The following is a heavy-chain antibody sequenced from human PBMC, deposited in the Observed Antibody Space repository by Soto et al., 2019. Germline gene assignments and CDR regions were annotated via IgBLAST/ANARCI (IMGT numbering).Heavy chain of an antibody. D-gene: IGHD3-22*01. V-gene: IGHV4-59*01. CDR3: ARGNYYDSSGYYRDAFDI. J-gene: IGHJ3*02. Sequence: SETLSLTCTVSGGSISSYYWSWIRQPPGKGLEWIGYIYYSGSTNYNPSLKSRVTISVDTSKNQFSLKLSSVTAADTAVYYCARGNYYDSSGYYRDAFDIWGQGTMVTVSS. CDR2: IYYSGST. CDR1: GGSISSYY.